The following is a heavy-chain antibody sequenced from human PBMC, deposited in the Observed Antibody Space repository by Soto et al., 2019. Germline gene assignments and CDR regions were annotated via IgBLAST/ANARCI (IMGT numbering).Heavy chain of an antibody. Sequence: SETLSLTCTVSGGSISSYYWSWIRQPPGKGLEWIVYIYYSGSTNYNPSLKSRVTISVDTSKNQFSLKLSSVTAADTAVYYCERDLIAAASPGAFDIWGQGTMVTVS. CDR1: GGSISSYY. J-gene: IGHJ3*02. CDR2: IYYSGST. CDR3: ERDLIAAASPGAFDI. D-gene: IGHD6-13*01. V-gene: IGHV4-59*01.